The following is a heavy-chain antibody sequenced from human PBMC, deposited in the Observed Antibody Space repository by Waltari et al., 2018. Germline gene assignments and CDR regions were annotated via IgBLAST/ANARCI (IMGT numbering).Heavy chain of an antibody. J-gene: IGHJ4*02. CDR1: GGSISSSSYY. CDR3: ARAVAVWELGA. V-gene: IGHV4-39*07. Sequence: QLQLQESGPGLVKPSETLSLTCTVSGGSISSSSYYWGWIRQPPGKGLEWIGSIYYSGSTYYNPSLKSRVTISVDTSKNQFSLKLSSVTAADTAVYYCARAVAVWELGAWGQGTLVTVSS. D-gene: IGHD1-26*01. CDR2: IYYSGST.